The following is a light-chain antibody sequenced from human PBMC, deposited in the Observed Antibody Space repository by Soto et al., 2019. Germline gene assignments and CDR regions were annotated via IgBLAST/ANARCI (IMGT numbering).Light chain of an antibody. CDR3: CSYAGRYTFYV. V-gene: IGLV2-11*01. CDR2: DDT. J-gene: IGLJ1*01. Sequence: QSALTQPRSVSGSPGQSVTISCTGTSSDFGGYNYVSWYQQRPDKAPKLLIYDDTKWPSGVPDRFSASKSGNTASLTISGLQAEDEADYYCCSYAGRYTFYVFATGTKVTVL. CDR1: SSDFGGYNY.